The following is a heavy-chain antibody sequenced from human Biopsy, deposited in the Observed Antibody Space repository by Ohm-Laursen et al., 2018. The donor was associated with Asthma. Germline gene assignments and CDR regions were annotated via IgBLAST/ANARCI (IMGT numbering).Heavy chain of an antibody. V-gene: IGHV1-2*06. Sequence: ASVKVSCKASGYPFTDYYVHWVRQAPGQGLEWMGRIDPNSGGTNYAQKFLGRVTMTRDTSVNTAFMVLSRLRSDDTAVYFCARIKIRIGAGTDRYFDLWGRGTLVTVSS. D-gene: IGHD3-16*01. CDR2: IDPNSGGT. CDR1: GYPFTDYY. CDR3: ARIKIRIGAGTDRYFDL. J-gene: IGHJ2*01.